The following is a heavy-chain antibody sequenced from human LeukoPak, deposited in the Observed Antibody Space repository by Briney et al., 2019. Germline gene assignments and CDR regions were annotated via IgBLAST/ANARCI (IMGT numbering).Heavy chain of an antibody. D-gene: IGHD6-13*01. Sequence: QSGGSLRLSCAASGFTFSSYAMGWVRQAPGKGLEWVSSISYSGGSTYYADSVKGRFTISRDNSKNTLYLQLNSLRAEDTAVYYCARDTYDSSWFPLAYWGQGILVTVSS. CDR1: GFTFSSYA. V-gene: IGHV3-23*01. CDR3: ARDTYDSSWFPLAY. J-gene: IGHJ4*02. CDR2: ISYSGGST.